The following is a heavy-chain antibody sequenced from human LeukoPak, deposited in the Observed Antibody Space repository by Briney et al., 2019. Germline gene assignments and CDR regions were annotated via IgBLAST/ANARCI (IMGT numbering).Heavy chain of an antibody. D-gene: IGHD3-22*01. Sequence: ASVTVSCKASGYTFTSYDINWVRQATGQGLEWMGWMNPNSGNTGYAQKFQGRVTMTRNTSISTAYMELSSLRSEDTAVYYCARGRGYYYYDSSGYYKWGQGTLVTVSS. J-gene: IGHJ4*02. CDR1: GYTFTSYD. CDR3: ARGRGYYYYDSSGYYK. V-gene: IGHV1-8*01. CDR2: MNPNSGNT.